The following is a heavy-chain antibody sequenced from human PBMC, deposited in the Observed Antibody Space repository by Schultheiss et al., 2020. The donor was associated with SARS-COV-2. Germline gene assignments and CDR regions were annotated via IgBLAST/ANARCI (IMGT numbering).Heavy chain of an antibody. V-gene: IGHV6-1*01. Sequence: SQTLSLTCVISGDSISSNSAAWKWNRQSPSIGLEWLGRTNYRSRWYNDYAVSVKSRITINPDTSKNQFSLQLNSVTPEDTAVYYCARAACYYLLCGMDVWGQGTTVTVSS. CDR2: TNYRSRWYN. J-gene: IGHJ6*02. CDR1: GDSISSNSAA. D-gene: IGHD1-26*01. CDR3: ARAACYYLLCGMDV.